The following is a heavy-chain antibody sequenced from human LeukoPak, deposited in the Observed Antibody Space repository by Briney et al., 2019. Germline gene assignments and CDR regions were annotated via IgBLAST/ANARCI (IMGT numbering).Heavy chain of an antibody. D-gene: IGHD6-13*01. CDR3: ARHQRPPLFYSSSWYRSGWFDP. V-gene: IGHV4-30-2*03. J-gene: IGHJ5*02. CDR2: IYTSGNT. CDR1: GGSISSGGYS. Sequence: SQTLSLTCAVSGGSISSGGYSWSWIRQPPGKGLEWIGHIYTSGNTNYNPSLKSRVTMSVDTSKNHFSLKLSSVTAADTAVYYCARHQRPPLFYSSSWYRSGWFDPWGQGTLVTVSS.